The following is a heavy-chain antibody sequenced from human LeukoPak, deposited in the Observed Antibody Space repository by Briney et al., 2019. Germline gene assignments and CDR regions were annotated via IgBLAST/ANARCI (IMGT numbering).Heavy chain of an antibody. CDR1: GYIFTGYY. Sequence: ASVKVSCKASGYIFTGYYIHWVRQAPGQGLEWMGWISAYNGNTNYAQKLQGRVTMTTDTSTSTAYMELRSLRSDDTAVYYCARDHHYYGSGSQPSDYWGQGTLVTVSS. V-gene: IGHV1-18*04. J-gene: IGHJ4*02. D-gene: IGHD3-10*01. CDR3: ARDHHYYGSGSQPSDY. CDR2: ISAYNGNT.